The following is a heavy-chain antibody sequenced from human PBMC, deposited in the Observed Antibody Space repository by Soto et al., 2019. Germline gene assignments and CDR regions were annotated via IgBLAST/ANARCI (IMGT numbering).Heavy chain of an antibody. D-gene: IGHD3-3*01. CDR2: IIPIFGTA. V-gene: IGHV1-69*13. J-gene: IGHJ5*02. CDR3: ARVKIFGVVIHNWFEP. CDR1: GGTFSSYA. Sequence: SVKVSCKASGGTFSSYAISWVRQAPGQGLEWMGGIIPIFGTANYAQKFQSRVTITADESTSTAYMELSSLRSEDTAVYYCARVKIFGVVIHNWFEPWGEGTLVTV.